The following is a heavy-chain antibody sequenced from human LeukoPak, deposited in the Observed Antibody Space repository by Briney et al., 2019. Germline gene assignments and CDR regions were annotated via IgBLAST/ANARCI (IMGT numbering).Heavy chain of an antibody. V-gene: IGHV1-69*05. J-gene: IGHJ4*02. D-gene: IGHD3-3*01. CDR1: GGTFSNYA. CDR3: ARDPYDFWSGYWHG. Sequence: SVKVSCKASGGTFSNYAISWVRQAPGQGLEWMGGIIPIFGTANYAQKFQGRVTITTDESTSTAYMELSSLKSEDTAVYYCARDPYDFWSGYWHGWGQGTLVTVSS. CDR2: IIPIFGTA.